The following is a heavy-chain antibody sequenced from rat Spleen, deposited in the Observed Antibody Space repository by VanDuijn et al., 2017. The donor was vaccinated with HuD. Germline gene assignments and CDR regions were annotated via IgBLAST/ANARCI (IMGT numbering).Heavy chain of an antibody. Sequence: EVQLVESGGGLVQPRRSLKLSCAASGFTFSDYNMAWVRQAPKKGLEWVAAVTYDGSSTYYRDSVKGRFTISRDNAKSTLYLQVDSLRSEDTATYYCTRHGGLRNWFAYWGQGTLVTVSS. V-gene: IGHV5-7*01. D-gene: IGHD1-11*01. J-gene: IGHJ3*01. CDR1: GFTFSDYN. CDR3: TRHGGLRNWFAY. CDR2: VTYDGSST.